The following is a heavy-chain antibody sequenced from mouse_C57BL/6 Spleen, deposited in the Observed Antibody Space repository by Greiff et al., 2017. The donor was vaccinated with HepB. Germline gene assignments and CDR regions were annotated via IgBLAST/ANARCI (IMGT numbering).Heavy chain of an antibody. V-gene: IGHV1-15*01. CDR3: TRKLLRSYFDY. D-gene: IGHD1-1*01. J-gene: IGHJ2*01. Sequence: QVQLQQSGAELVRPGASVTLSCKASGYTFTDYEMHWVKQTPVHGLEWIGAIDPETGGTAYNQKFKGKAILTADKSSSTAYMELRSLTSEDSAVYYCTRKLLRSYFDYWGQGTTLTVSS. CDR1: GYTFTDYE. CDR2: IDPETGGT.